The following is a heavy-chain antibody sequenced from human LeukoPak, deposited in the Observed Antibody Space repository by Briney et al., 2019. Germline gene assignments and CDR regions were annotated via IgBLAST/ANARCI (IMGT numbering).Heavy chain of an antibody. J-gene: IGHJ6*02. V-gene: IGHV3-9*01. D-gene: IGHD3-10*01. CDR1: GFTFDDYV. CDR2: ISWNGVSI. CDR3: AKDSRGSGSRYFGMDV. Sequence: GGSLRLSCAASGFTFDDYVMHWIRQAPGKGLEWVSDISWNGVSIGYADSVKGRFTTSRDNAKNSLYLQMNSLRPEDTALYYCAKDSRGSGSRYFGMDVWVQGTTVTVSS.